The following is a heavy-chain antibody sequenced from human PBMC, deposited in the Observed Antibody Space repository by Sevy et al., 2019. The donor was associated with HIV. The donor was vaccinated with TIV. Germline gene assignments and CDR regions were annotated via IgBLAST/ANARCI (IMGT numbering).Heavy chain of an antibody. V-gene: IGHV3-30-3*01. D-gene: IGHD6-13*01. CDR1: GFAFSSHA. J-gene: IGHJ4*01. CDR2: ISYEGSET. Sequence: GGSMRLSCAASGFAFSSHAMHWVRQAPGKGLEWVAVISYEGSETFYAASVEGRFTISRDNSKNMLSLQINSLRPEDTAVYYCARDGGYSIKWYPLYWGHGTLVTVSS. CDR3: ARDGGYSIKWYPLY.